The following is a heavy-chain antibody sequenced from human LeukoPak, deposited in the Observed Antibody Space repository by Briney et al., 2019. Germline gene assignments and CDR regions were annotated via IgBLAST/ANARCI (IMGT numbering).Heavy chain of an antibody. V-gene: IGHV4-39*01. J-gene: IGHJ4*02. CDR2: IYYSGST. Sequence: SETLSLTCTVSGGSISSSSYYWGWIRQPPGKGLEWIGSIYYSGSTYYNPSLKSRVTISVDTSKNQFSLKLVSVTAADTAVYYCARRRSGYGQIDYWGQGTLLTVSS. CDR1: GGSISSSSYY. D-gene: IGHD5-12*01. CDR3: ARRRSGYGQIDY.